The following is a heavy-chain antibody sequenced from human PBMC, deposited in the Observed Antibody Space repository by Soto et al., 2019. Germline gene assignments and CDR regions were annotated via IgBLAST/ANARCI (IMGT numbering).Heavy chain of an antibody. J-gene: IGHJ4*02. V-gene: IGHV4-39*07. CDR2: IYHSGST. CDR3: ARVAVAGTRVDY. CDR1: GGSISSGNYY. D-gene: IGHD6-19*01. Sequence: SETLSLTCTVSGGSISSGNYYWSWIRQPPGKGLEWIGEIYHSGSTNYNPSLKSRVTISVDKSKNQFSLKLSSVTAADTAVYYCARVAVAGTRVDYWGQGTLVTVSS.